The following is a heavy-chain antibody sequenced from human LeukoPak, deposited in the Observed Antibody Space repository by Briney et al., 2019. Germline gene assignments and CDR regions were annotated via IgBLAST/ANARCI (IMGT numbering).Heavy chain of an antibody. V-gene: IGHV4-59*01. Sequence: PSETLSLTCTVSGGSISTYYWSWIRQPPGKGLEWIGYIYYSGSTNYNPSLKSRVTISVDTSKNQFSLKLSSVTAADTAVYYCAGDYNWSYFDYWGQGTLVTVSS. CDR2: IYYSGST. CDR1: GGSISTYY. CDR3: AGDYNWSYFDY. D-gene: IGHD1-20*01. J-gene: IGHJ4*02.